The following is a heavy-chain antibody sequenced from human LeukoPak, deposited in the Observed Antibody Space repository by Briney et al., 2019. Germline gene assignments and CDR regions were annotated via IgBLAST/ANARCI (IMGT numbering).Heavy chain of an antibody. J-gene: IGHJ6*03. Sequence: SETLSLTCAVYGGSFSGYYWSWIRHPPGKGLEWIGEINHSGSTNYNPSLKSRVTISVDTSKNQFSLKLSSVTAADTAVYYCARGEGELGSGRSYYYYYYMDVWGKGATVTVSS. CDR1: GGSFSGYY. D-gene: IGHD3-10*01. V-gene: IGHV4-34*01. CDR3: ARGEGELGSGRSYYYYYYMDV. CDR2: INHSGST.